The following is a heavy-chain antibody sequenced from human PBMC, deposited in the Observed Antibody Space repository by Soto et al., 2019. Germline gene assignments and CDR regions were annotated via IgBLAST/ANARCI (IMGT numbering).Heavy chain of an antibody. CDR1: GGSVSDKTYY. CDR3: ARVGYSSGWPLGY. J-gene: IGHJ4*02. CDR2: VYYSGTT. Sequence: SETLSLTCSVSGGSVSDKTYYWSWIRQPPGKRLEWIGYVYYSGTTNYNPSLKSRVTISVDLSKNQFSLRLSSVTAADTAVYYCARVGYSSGWPLGYWGQGTLVTVSS. D-gene: IGHD6-19*01. V-gene: IGHV4-61*01.